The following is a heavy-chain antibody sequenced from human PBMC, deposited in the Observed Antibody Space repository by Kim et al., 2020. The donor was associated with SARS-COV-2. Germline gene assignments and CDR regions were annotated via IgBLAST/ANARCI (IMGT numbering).Heavy chain of an antibody. CDR1: GYTFTGYY. J-gene: IGHJ4*02. CDR3: ARDLVTYYYDSTNDY. CDR2: INPNSGGT. V-gene: IGHV1-2*02. Sequence: ASVKVSCKASGYTFTGYYMHWVRQAPGQGLEWMGWINPNSGGTNYAQKFQGRVTMTRDTSISTAYMELSRLRSDDTAVYYCARDLVTYYYDSTNDYWGQGTLVTVSS. D-gene: IGHD3-22*01.